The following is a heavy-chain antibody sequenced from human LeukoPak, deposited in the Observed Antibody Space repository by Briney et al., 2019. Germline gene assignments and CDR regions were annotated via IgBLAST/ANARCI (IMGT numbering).Heavy chain of an antibody. CDR1: VFTFSSYA. D-gene: IGHD6-13*01. CDR3: HGRFVGTDY. J-gene: IGHJ4*02. V-gene: IGHV3-23*01. Sequence: GGSLRLSCAASVFTFSSYAMSWVRQAPGKGLEWVSAISGSGGSIYYADSVKGRFTISRDNSKNTLYLQMNSLRAEDTAVYYCHGRFVGTDYWGQGTLVTVSS. CDR2: ISGSGGSI.